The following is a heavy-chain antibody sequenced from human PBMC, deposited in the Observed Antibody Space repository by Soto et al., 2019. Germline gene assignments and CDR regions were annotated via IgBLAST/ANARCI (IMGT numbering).Heavy chain of an antibody. D-gene: IGHD6-19*01. V-gene: IGHV4-34*01. CDR1: GGSFSGYY. CDR3: ARVRRGSSGWYGRGYYRMDV. CDR2: INHSGST. J-gene: IGHJ6*02. Sequence: PSETLSLTCAVYGGSFSGYYWSLIRQPPGKGLECIWEINHSGSTNYNPSLKSRVTISVDTSKNQFSLKLSSVTAADTAVYYCARVRRGSSGWYGRGYYRMDVWGQGTTVTVSS.